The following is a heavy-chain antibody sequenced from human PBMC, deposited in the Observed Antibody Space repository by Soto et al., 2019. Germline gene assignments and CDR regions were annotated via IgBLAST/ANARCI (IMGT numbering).Heavy chain of an antibody. CDR1: GFTFSSYA. CDR2: ISYDGSNK. Sequence: GGSLRLSCAASGFTFSSYAMHWVRQAPGKGLEWVAVISYDGSNKYYADSVKGRFTISRDNSKNTLYLQMNSLRAEDTAVYYCARDGLLGSSDSSGNLGYWGQGTLVTVSS. D-gene: IGHD3-22*01. J-gene: IGHJ4*02. V-gene: IGHV3-30-3*01. CDR3: ARDGLLGSSDSSGNLGY.